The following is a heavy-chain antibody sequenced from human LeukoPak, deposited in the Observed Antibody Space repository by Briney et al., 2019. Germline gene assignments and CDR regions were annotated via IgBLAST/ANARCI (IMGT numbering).Heavy chain of an antibody. V-gene: IGHV4-59*08. J-gene: IGHJ5*02. CDR3: ARHLGAAGVLRFDP. Sequence: SETLPLTCTVSGGSISNIYWSWIRQPPGKGLEWTGYIYYTGSTNYNPSLKSRVTMLIDTSKNHFSLTLTSVTAADTAVYYCARHLGAAGVLRFDPWGQGTLVTVSS. CDR1: GGSISNIY. CDR2: IYYTGST. D-gene: IGHD3-3*01.